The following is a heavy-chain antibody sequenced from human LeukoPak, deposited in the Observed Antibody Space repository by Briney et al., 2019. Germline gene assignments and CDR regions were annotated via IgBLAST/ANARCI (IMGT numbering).Heavy chain of an antibody. CDR3: ARDAEVVPAATGRYIRYFDY. J-gene: IGHJ4*02. CDR2: INPSGGST. V-gene: IGHV1-46*01. CDR1: GYTFTSYY. D-gene: IGHD2-2*01. Sequence: ASVKVSCKASGYTFTSYYMHWVRQAPGQGLEWMGIINPSGGSTSYAQKFQGRVTMTRDTSTSTVYMELSSLRSEDTAVYYCARDAEVVPAATGRYIRYFDYWGQGTLVTVSS.